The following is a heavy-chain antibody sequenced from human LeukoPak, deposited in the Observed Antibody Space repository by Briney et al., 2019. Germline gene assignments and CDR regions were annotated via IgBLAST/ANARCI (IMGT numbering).Heavy chain of an antibody. D-gene: IGHD4-17*01. V-gene: IGHV4-59*08. Sequence: SETLSLTCAVSGGSISSYYWSWIRQPPGKGLEWIGYIYYSGSTNYNPSLKSRVTISVDTSKNQFSLKLSSVTAADTAVYYCARHPHTPDYGYYFDYWGRGTLVTVSS. CDR1: GGSISSYY. CDR2: IYYSGST. J-gene: IGHJ4*02. CDR3: ARHPHTPDYGYYFDY.